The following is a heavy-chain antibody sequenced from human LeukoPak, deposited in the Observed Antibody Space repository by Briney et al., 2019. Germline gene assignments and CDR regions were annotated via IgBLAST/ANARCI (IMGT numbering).Heavy chain of an antibody. CDR2: ISAYNGNT. Sequence: ASVKVSCKASGYTFTSYGISWVRQAPGQGLEWMGWISAYNGNTNYAQKLQGRVTMTTDTSTSTAYMELRSLRSDDTVVYYCASGAQTSSAYYYYYYYMDVWGKGTTVTVSS. J-gene: IGHJ6*03. CDR3: ASGAQTSSAYYYYYYYMDV. CDR1: GYTFTSYG. D-gene: IGHD4/OR15-4a*01. V-gene: IGHV1-18*01.